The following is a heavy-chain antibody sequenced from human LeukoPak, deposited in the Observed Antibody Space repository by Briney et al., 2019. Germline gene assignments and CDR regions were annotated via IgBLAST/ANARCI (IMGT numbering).Heavy chain of an antibody. D-gene: IGHD3-3*02. J-gene: IGHJ4*02. CDR3: AREFSTVGNFDY. CDR1: GFTFSRFS. V-gene: IGHV3-21*01. CDR2: IYFTGNHI. Sequence: GGSLRLSCATSGFTFSRFSMRWVRQAPGKGLEWVSSIYFTGNHISYADSVKGRFTISRDNANNSVYLQMNGLRAEDMAVYYCAREFSTVGNFDYWGQGTLVTVSS.